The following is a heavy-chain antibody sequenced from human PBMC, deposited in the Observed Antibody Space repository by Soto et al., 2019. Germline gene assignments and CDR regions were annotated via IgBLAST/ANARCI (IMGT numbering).Heavy chain of an antibody. V-gene: IGHV1-2*02. D-gene: IGHD3-22*01. CDR2: INPNSGGT. J-gene: IGHJ4*02. CDR1: GYTFTGYY. CDR3: ARRKGDYYDSSGYHYYFDY. Sequence: ASVKVSCKASGYTFTGYYVHWVRQAPGQGLEWMGWINPNSGGTKSAQKFQGRVTMTRDTSISTAYMELSRLRSDDTAVYYCARRKGDYYDSSGYHYYFDYWGQGTLVTASS.